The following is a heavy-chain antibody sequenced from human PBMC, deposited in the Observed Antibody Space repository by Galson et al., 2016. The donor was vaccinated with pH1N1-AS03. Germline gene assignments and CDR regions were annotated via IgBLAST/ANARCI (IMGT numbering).Heavy chain of an antibody. CDR2: LNPRRGAT. CDR3: ARGHDILNGFSDRSSFCHHIDV. D-gene: IGHD3-9*01. J-gene: IGHJ6*03. V-gene: IGHV1-2*06. CDR1: GYIVTDYF. Sequence: SVKVSCKASGYIVTDYFLHWVRQAPGQGPEWMGRLNPRRGATDYAPRLQGRVTVTRDTSTSTAYMVPSRLRSDDTAVYYCARGHDILNGFSDRSSFCHHIDVWAKGTTVTVSS.